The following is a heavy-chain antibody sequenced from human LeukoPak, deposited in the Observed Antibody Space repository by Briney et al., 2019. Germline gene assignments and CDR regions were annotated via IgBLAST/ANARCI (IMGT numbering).Heavy chain of an antibody. Sequence: GGSLRLSCAASGFTVSSNYMSWVRQAPGKGLEWVSVIYSGGSTYYADSVKGRFTISRDNSKNTLYLQMNSLRAEDTAVYYCAREQVTNYFDYWGQGTLVTVSS. J-gene: IGHJ4*02. CDR2: IYSGGST. V-gene: IGHV3-53*01. CDR3: AREQVTNYFDY. D-gene: IGHD2-21*02. CDR1: GFTVSSNY.